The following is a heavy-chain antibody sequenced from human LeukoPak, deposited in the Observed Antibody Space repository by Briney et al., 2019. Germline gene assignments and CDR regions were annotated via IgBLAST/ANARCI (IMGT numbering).Heavy chain of an antibody. J-gene: IGHJ6*03. CDR2: IIPIFGTA. CDR1: GGTFSSYA. CDR3: ARDDFRTSYYYYYMDV. V-gene: IGHV1-69*13. Sequence: SVKVSCKASGGTFSSYAISWVRQAPGQGLEWMGGIIPIFGTANYAQKFQGRVTITADESTSTAYMELSRLRSEDTAVYYCARDDFRTSYYYYYMDVWGKGTTVTVSS. D-gene: IGHD3/OR15-3a*01.